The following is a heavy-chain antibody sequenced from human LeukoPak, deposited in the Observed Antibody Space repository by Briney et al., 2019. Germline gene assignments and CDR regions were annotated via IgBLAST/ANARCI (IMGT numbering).Heavy chain of an antibody. D-gene: IGHD3-10*01. CDR1: GSTFGSYW. CDR3: SRSGFGPRYYSDY. CDR2: IKQDGSET. V-gene: IGHV3-7*01. J-gene: IGHJ4*02. Sequence: GGSLRLSCAASGSTFGSYWMTWVRQAPGKGLAWVANIKQDGSETYYVDSVKGRFTISRDNTKNSLYLQMNSLRVEDTAVYYCSRSGFGPRYYSDYWGQGTLVTVSS.